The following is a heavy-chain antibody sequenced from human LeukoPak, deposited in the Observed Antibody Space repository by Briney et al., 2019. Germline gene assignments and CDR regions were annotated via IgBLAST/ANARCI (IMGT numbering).Heavy chain of an antibody. D-gene: IGHD6-25*01. CDR1: VYTFKNYD. V-gene: IGHV1-8*01. Sequence: ASVRVSCKASVYTFKNYDINWVRQAPGQGLGWMAWMNPNNDNAGSAQKFQGRVTMTRDTSINTAYMELSSLRSDDTGVYYCARAAAGGDDPFDVWGQGSLIIVSS. J-gene: IGHJ3*01. CDR3: ARAAAGGDDPFDV. CDR2: MNPNNDNA.